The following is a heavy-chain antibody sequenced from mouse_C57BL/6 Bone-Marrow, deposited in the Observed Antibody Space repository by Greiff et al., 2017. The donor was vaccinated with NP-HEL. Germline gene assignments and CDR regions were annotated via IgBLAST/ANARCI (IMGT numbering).Heavy chain of an antibody. J-gene: IGHJ4*01. CDR3: ARRDDAYAMDY. CDR1: GFTFSSYG. V-gene: IGHV5-6*02. Sequence: EVLLVESGGDLVKPGGSLKLSCAASGFTFSSYGMSWVRQTPGKRLEWVATISSGGSYTYYPESVKGRFTISRDNAKNTLYLQMSSLKSEDTAMYYCARRDDAYAMDYWGQGTSVTVSS. CDR2: ISSGGSYT.